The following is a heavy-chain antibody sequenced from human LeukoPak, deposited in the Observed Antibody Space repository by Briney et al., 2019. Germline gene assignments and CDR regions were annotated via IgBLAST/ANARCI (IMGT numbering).Heavy chain of an antibody. CDR3: ARPYYYDSRIDP. CDR2: MYYSGST. D-gene: IGHD3-22*01. Sequence: SETLSLTCIVSGGSISSGDYYWSWIRQPPGKGLGWIGYMYYSGSTYYNPSLKSRVTISVDTSKNQFSLKLSSVTAADTAVYYCARPYYYDSRIDPWGQGTLVTVSS. J-gene: IGHJ5*02. CDR1: GGSISSGDYY. V-gene: IGHV4-30-4*01.